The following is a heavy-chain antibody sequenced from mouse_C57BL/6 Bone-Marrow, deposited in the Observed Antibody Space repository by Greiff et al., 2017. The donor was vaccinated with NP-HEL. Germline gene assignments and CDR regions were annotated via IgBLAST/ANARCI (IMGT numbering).Heavy chain of an antibody. D-gene: IGHD1-1*01. CDR3: ASPTVSELSY. V-gene: IGHV5-6*01. CDR1: GFTFSSYG. J-gene: IGHJ3*01. Sequence: EVQVVESGGDLVKPGGSLKLSCAASGFTFSSYGMSWVRQTPDKRLEWVATISSGGSYTYYPDSVKGRFTISRDNAKNTLYLQMSSLKSEDTAMYYCASPTVSELSYWGQGTLVTVSA. CDR2: ISSGGSYT.